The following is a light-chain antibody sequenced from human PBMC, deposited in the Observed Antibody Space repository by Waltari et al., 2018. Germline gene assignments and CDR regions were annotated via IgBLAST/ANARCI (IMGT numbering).Light chain of an antibody. J-gene: IGLJ3*02. V-gene: IGLV1-40*01. CDR1: SSNIGAGYD. CDR2: GSN. CDR3: QSYDSSLSDSGV. Sequence: QSILTQPPSVSGAPGQKVTISCTGSSSNIGAGYDVHWYQQLPGAAPKHIIYGSNNRPSGVPDRFSGSKSGTSASLDITGLQTEDEADYYCQSYDSSLSDSGVFGGGTKVTVL.